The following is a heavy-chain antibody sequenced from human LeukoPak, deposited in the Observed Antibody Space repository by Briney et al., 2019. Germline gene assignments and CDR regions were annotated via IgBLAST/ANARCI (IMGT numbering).Heavy chain of an antibody. CDR3: ARDTPSIAARPGWFDP. J-gene: IGHJ5*02. V-gene: IGHV4-38-2*02. D-gene: IGHD6-6*01. CDR1: GYSISSGYY. Sequence: SETLSLTCTVSGYSISSGYYWGWIRQPPGKGLEWIGSIYHSGSTYYNPSLKSRVTISVDTSKNQFSLKLSSVTAADTAVYYCARDTPSIAARPGWFDPWGQGTLVTVSS. CDR2: IYHSGST.